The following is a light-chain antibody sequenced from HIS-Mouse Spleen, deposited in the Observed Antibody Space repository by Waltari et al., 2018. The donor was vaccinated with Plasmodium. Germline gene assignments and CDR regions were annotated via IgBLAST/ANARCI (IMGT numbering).Light chain of an antibody. CDR3: QQSYSTWT. Sequence: DIQMTQSPSSLSASVEDRVTITCRASQSISSYLNWYQQKPGKAPNLLIYAASSLQSGVPSRFSGSGSGTDFTLTISSLQPEDFATYYCQQSYSTWTFGQGTKVEIK. CDR2: AAS. J-gene: IGKJ1*01. CDR1: QSISSY. V-gene: IGKV1-39*01.